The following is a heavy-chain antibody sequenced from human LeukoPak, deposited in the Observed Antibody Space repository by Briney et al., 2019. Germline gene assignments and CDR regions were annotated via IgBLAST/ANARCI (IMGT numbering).Heavy chain of an antibody. CDR2: IGGSGVRT. J-gene: IGHJ4*02. V-gene: IGHV3-23*01. Sequence: GGSLRLSCAASGFTFSSYAMSWVRQAPGKGLEWVSVIGGSGVRTDYADSVKGRFTISRDSSKNTLYLQMNSLRPEDTAVYYCAKDRQFSYYFDYWGQGTLVTVSS. D-gene: IGHD3-3*01. CDR1: GFTFSSYA. CDR3: AKDRQFSYYFDY.